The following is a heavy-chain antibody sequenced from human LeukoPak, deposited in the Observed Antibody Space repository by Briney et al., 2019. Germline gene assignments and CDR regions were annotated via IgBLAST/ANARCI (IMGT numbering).Heavy chain of an antibody. D-gene: IGHD3-10*01. CDR3: ARGGEGYHFGSASQDY. Sequence: KPSETLSLTCTVYGGSFSGYYWSWIRQPPGKGLEWTGEINYSGSTNYNPSLKSRVTISVDTSRNQFSLKLTSVTAVDTAIYYCARGGEGYHFGSASQDYRGQGTLVTVSS. J-gene: IGHJ4*02. CDR2: INYSGST. V-gene: IGHV4-34*01. CDR1: GGSFSGYY.